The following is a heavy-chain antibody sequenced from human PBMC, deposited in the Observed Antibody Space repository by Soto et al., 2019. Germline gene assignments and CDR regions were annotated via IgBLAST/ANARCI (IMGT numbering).Heavy chain of an antibody. CDR3: ARDKSSSSDEEDYYYGMDV. CDR1: GFTFRDYY. D-gene: IGHD6-13*01. Sequence: GGSLILSCAASGFTFRDYYMSWIRQAPGKGLEWVSYISSSSSYTNYADSVKGRFTISRDNAKNSLYLQMNSLRAEDTAVYYCARDKSSSSDEEDYYYGMDVWGQGTTVTVSS. CDR2: ISSSSSYT. J-gene: IGHJ6*02. V-gene: IGHV3-11*06.